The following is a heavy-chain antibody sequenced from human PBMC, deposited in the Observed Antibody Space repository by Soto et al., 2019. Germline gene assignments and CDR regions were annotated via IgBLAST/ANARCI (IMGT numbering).Heavy chain of an antibody. CDR2: ISGTTM. J-gene: IGHJ4*02. Sequence: GGSLRLSCAASEFTFSSYAMSWVRQAPGKGLEWVSGISGTTMNYADSVKGRFTISRDNAKNSLYLQMNSLRADDTAVYYCARAGGSGWSLDFCGRGTLVTVSS. D-gene: IGHD6-19*01. V-gene: IGHV3-48*04. CDR1: EFTFSSYA. CDR3: ARAGGSGWSLDF.